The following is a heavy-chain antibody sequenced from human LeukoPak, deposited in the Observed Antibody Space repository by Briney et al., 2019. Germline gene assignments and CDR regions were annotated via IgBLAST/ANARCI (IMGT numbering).Heavy chain of an antibody. Sequence: SVKVSCKASGGTFSSYAISWVRQAPGQGLEWMGGIIPIFGTANYAQKFQGRVTITADKSTSTAYMELSRLRSDDTAVYYCARGVNWNDGSLGVWGKGTTVTVSS. CDR1: GGTFSSYA. D-gene: IGHD1-1*01. CDR3: ARGVNWNDGSLGV. CDR2: IIPIFGTA. V-gene: IGHV1-69*06. J-gene: IGHJ6*04.